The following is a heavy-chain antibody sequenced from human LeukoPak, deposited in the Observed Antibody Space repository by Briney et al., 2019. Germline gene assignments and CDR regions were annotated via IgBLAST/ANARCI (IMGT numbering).Heavy chain of an antibody. J-gene: IGHJ4*02. CDR2: IYYSGST. CDR3: ARERSYYFDY. Sequence: YPSETLSLTCTVSGGSISSSSYYWGWIRQPPGKGLEWIGSIYYSGSTYYNPSLKSRVTISVDTSKNQFSLKLSSVTAADTAVYYCARERSYYFDYWGQGTLVTVSS. CDR1: GGSISSSSYY. V-gene: IGHV4-39*07.